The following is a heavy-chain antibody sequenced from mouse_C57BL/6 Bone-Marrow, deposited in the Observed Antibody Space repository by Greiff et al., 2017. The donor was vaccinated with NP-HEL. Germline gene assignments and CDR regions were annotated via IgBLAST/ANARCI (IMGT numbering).Heavy chain of an antibody. D-gene: IGHD2-4*01. J-gene: IGHJ3*01. CDR2: ISSGGSYT. CDR3: ARHDYYDYDGFAY. Sequence: EVQVVESGGDLVKPGGSLKLSCAASGFTFSSYGMSWVRQTPDKRLEWVATISSGGSYTYYPDSVKGRFTISRDNAKNTLYLQMSSLKSEDTAMYYCARHDYYDYDGFAYWGQGTLVTVSA. V-gene: IGHV5-6*01. CDR1: GFTFSSYG.